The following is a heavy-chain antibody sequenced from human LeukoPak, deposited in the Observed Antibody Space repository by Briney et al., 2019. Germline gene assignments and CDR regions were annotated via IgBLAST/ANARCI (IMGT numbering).Heavy chain of an antibody. Sequence: PGGSLRLSCAASGFTFSSYEMNWVRQAPGKGLEWVSYISSSGSTIYYADSVKGRFTISRDNAKNSLYLQMNSLRAEDTAVYYCARDASYSRSWYYFAYWGQGTLVTVSS. J-gene: IGHJ4*02. CDR2: ISSSGSTI. CDR1: GFTFSSYE. CDR3: ARDASYSRSWYYFAY. V-gene: IGHV3-48*03. D-gene: IGHD6-13*01.